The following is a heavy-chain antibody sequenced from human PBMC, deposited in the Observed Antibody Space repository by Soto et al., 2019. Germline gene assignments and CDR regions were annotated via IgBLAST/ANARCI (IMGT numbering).Heavy chain of an antibody. CDR2: INAGNGNT. Sequence: ASVKVSCKASGYTFTSYAIHWVRQAPGQRLEWMGWINAGNGNTKYSQKFQGRVIITRDTSAGTAYMELRSLRSEDTAVYYCATPIVAFYWGQGTLVTVSS. D-gene: IGHD5-12*01. J-gene: IGHJ4*02. CDR1: GYTFTSYA. V-gene: IGHV1-3*01. CDR3: ATPIVAFY.